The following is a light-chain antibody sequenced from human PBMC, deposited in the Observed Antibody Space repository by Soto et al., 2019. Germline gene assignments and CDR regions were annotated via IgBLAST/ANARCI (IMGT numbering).Light chain of an antibody. J-gene: IGLJ1*01. CDR1: SIDIGGYYY. V-gene: IGLV2-14*01. Sequence: QSVLTQPASVSGSPGQSITISCTGTSIDIGGYYYVSWYQHHPGKAPKLMIYQVTNRPSGVSHRFSGSKSGNTASLTISGLQADDEADYYCTSYSSTNTFYVFGAGTKVTVL. CDR3: TSYSSTNTFYV. CDR2: QVT.